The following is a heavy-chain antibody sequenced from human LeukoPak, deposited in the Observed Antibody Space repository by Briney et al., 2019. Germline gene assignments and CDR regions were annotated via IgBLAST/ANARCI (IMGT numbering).Heavy chain of an antibody. CDR1: GFTFSSYE. V-gene: IGHV3-48*03. CDR2: ISSSGLTI. D-gene: IGHD3-10*01. J-gene: IGHJ4*02. Sequence: PGGSLRLSCAASGFTFSSYEMNWVRQAPGKGLEWVSYISSSGLTIYYADSVKGRFTISRDNAKHSLYLQMNSLRAEDTAVYYCVRDTYYGSGRFDYWGQGTLVTVSS. CDR3: VRDTYYGSGRFDY.